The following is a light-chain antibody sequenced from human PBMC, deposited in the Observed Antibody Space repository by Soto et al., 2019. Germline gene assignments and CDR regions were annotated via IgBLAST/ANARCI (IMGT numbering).Light chain of an antibody. CDR2: GNS. J-gene: IGLJ1*01. CDR3: QSYDSSLSAHYV. Sequence: QSVLTQPPSVSGAPGQRVTISCTGSSSNIGATYDVQWYQQLPGTAPKLLIYGNSNRPSGVPDRFSGSKSGTSASLAITGLQADDEAVYYCQSYDSSLSAHYVFGTGNKVTVL. CDR1: SSNIGATYD. V-gene: IGLV1-40*01.